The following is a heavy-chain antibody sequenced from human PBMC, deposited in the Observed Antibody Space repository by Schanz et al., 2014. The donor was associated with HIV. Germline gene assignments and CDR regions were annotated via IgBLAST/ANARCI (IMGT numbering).Heavy chain of an antibody. J-gene: IGHJ6*02. CDR3: ARGARYGMDV. CDR2: INPNSGGT. CDR1: GGTFSSYA. Sequence: QVQLVQSGAEVKKPGSSVKVSCKASGGTFSSYAISWVRQAPGQGLEWMGWINPNSGGTNYAQKFQGRVTMTRDTSISTAYMELSRLRSDDTAVYYCARGARYGMDVWGQGTTVTVSS. V-gene: IGHV1-2*02.